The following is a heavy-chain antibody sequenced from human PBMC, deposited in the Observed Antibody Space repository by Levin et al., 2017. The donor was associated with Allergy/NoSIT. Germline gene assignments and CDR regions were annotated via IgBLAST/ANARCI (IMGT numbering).Heavy chain of an antibody. V-gene: IGHV3-7*05. CDR3: ANHLGEI. Sequence: QPGESLKISCVGSGFTFSNYWMGWVRQAPGRGLEWVANIRQDGSEKYYVDSVKGRFTISRDNTKNSLYLQMNSLRVDDTAIYYCANHLGEIWGQGTMVTVSS. D-gene: IGHD3-16*01. J-gene: IGHJ3*02. CDR1: GFTFSNYW. CDR2: IRQDGSEK.